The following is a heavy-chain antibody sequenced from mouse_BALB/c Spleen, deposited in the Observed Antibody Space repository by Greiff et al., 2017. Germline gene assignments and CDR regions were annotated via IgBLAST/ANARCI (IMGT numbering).Heavy chain of an antibody. CDR1: GFNIKDYY. J-gene: IGHJ3*01. Sequence: VQLKESGAELVRSGASVKLSCTASGFNIKDYYMHWVKQRPEQGLEWIGWIDPENGDTEYAPKFQGKATMTADTSSNTAYLQLSSLTSEDTAVYYCNYYGSSYGFAYWGQGTLVTVSA. D-gene: IGHD1-1*01. V-gene: IGHV14-4*02. CDR2: IDPENGDT. CDR3: NYYGSSYGFAY.